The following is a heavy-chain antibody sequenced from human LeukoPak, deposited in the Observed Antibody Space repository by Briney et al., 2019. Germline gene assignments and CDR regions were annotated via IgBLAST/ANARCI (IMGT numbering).Heavy chain of an antibody. D-gene: IGHD3-22*01. CDR1: GGSISSGGYS. Sequence: SETLSLTCAVSGGSISSGGYSWSWIRQPPGKGLEWIGYIYHSGSTYYNPSLKSRVTISVDRSKNQFSLKLSSVTAADTAVYYCARGFTKIDGRAFDIWGQGTMVTVSS. CDR3: ARGFTKIDGRAFDI. CDR2: IYHSGST. J-gene: IGHJ3*02. V-gene: IGHV4-30-2*01.